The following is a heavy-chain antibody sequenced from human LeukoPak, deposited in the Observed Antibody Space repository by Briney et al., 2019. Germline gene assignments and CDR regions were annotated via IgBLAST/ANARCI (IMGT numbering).Heavy chain of an antibody. Sequence: HRASVKVSCKASGGTFSSYAISWVRQAPGQGLEWMGGIIPIFGTANYAQKFQGRVTITADESTSTAYMELSSLRSEDTAVYYCARGVRFLDYMDVWGKGTTVTVSS. CDR2: IIPIFGTA. J-gene: IGHJ6*03. D-gene: IGHD3-3*01. CDR3: ARGVRFLDYMDV. CDR1: GGTFSSYA. V-gene: IGHV1-69*13.